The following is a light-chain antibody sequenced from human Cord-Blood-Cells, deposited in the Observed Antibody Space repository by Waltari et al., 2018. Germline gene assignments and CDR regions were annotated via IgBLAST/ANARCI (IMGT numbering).Light chain of an antibody. J-gene: IGKJ2*04. Sequence: DIQMTQSPSSLSASVGDRVTITCRASQSIRSYLNWYQQKPGKAPKLLIYAASSLQSGVPSRFSGSGSGTDFTLTISSLQPEDCATYYCQQSYSTPCSFGQGTKLEIK. V-gene: IGKV1-39*01. CDR1: QSIRSY. CDR2: AAS. CDR3: QQSYSTPCS.